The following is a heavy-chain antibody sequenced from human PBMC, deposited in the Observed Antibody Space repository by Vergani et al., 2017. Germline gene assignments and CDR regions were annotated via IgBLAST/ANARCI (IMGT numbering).Heavy chain of an antibody. CDR3: ARAGGSYCSNPDYFVH. Sequence: EVQLVESGGGLVQPGGSLRLSCTASGFTFSSYAMSWVRQAPGKGLEWVSAMSGSGDNTYYADSVKGRFTVSRDNSKNTLYLQMNSLRAEDTAVYYCARAGGSYCSNPDYFVHWGQGALVTVPS. D-gene: IGHD1-26*01. J-gene: IGHJ4*02. V-gene: IGHV3-23*04. CDR2: MSGSGDNT. CDR1: GFTFSSYA.